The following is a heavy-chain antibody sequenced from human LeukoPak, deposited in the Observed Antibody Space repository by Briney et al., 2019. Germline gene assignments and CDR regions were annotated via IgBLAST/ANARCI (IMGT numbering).Heavy chain of an antibody. V-gene: IGHV4-61*01. J-gene: IGHJ4*02. D-gene: IGHD1-26*01. Sequence: SETLSLTCTVSGGSLSSGSYCWTWLPQPPGKGLECIVYICYTRRISSNPSLPRRAAMSVDKSKTQISLKLSSAAAADTAVAYCAGGWGREAEYFDYWGQGTLVTVSS. CDR3: AGGWGREAEYFDY. CDR1: GGSLSSGSYC. CDR2: ICYTRRI.